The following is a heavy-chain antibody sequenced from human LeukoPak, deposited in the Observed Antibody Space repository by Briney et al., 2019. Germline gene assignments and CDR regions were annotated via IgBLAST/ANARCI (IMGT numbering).Heavy chain of an antibody. CDR3: ARDGSSIQH. V-gene: IGHV1-69*04. Sequence: ASVTVSCKASGGTFSSYSISWVRQAPGQGLEWMGRIIPVLDIANYAQKFQGRATITADKSTSTAYMELSSLRSEDTAVYYRARDGSSIQHWGQGTLVTVSS. CDR2: IIPVLDIA. D-gene: IGHD1-26*01. J-gene: IGHJ1*01. CDR1: GGTFSSYS.